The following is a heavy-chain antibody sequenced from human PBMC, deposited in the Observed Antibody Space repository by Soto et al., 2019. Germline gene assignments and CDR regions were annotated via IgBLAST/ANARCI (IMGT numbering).Heavy chain of an antibody. V-gene: IGHV4-59*08. J-gene: IGHJ6*02. D-gene: IGHD2-2*01. CDR2: VSDSDSGST. CDR3: ARLGGYCSSTSCYGYYGMDV. CDR1: GGSINSYF. Sequence: SETLSLTCTVFGGSINSYFWSWIRQPPGKGLEWIGYVSDSDSGSTSYNPSLKSRVTISIDTSKNQFSLKVSSVTVADTAVYYCARLGGYCSSTSCYGYYGMDVWGQGTTVTVSS.